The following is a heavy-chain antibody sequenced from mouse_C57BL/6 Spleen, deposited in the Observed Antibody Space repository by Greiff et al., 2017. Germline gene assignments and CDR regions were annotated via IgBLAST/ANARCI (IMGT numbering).Heavy chain of an antibody. CDR3: ARGATVVATDFDY. CDR2: INPYNGDT. J-gene: IGHJ2*01. D-gene: IGHD1-1*01. V-gene: IGHV1-20*01. CDR1: GYSFTGYF. Sequence: VQLKQSGPELVKPGDSVKISCKASGYSFTGYFMNWVMQSHGKSLEWIGRINPYNGDTFYNQKFKGKATLTVDKSSSTDHMELRSLTSEDSAVYYCARGATVVATDFDYWGQGTTLTVSS.